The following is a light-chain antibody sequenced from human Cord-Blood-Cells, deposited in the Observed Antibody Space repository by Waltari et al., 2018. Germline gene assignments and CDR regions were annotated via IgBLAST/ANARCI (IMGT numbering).Light chain of an antibody. V-gene: IGKV1-5*03. CDR3: QQYNSYQYT. J-gene: IGKJ2*01. CDR2: KAS. CDR1: QSISSW. Sequence: DIQMTQSPSTLSASVGDRVTITCRARQSISSWLALYQQKPGKAPKLLIYKASSLESGVPSRFSGSGSGTEFTLTISSLQPDDFATYYCQQYNSYQYTFGQGTKLEIK.